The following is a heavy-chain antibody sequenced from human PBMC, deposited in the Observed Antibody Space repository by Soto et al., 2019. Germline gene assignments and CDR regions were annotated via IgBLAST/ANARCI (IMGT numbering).Heavy chain of an antibody. CDR2: IIPTFGTP. CDR3: ASERSAQDFDF. CDR1: GGTFSSHG. J-gene: IGHJ4*02. V-gene: IGHV1-69*06. D-gene: IGHD1-26*01. Sequence: QVQLVQSGTVVQRRGSSVKVSCQASGGTFSSHGMAWVRQAPGQGLEWMGGIIPTFGTPTYAPKFQGRVTITADKSTNTAYMELSSLRSADTCVYYCASERSAQDFDFWGQRTLITVSS.